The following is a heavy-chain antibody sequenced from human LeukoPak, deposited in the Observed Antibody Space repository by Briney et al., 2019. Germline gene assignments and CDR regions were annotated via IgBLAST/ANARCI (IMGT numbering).Heavy chain of an antibody. J-gene: IGHJ6*02. D-gene: IGHD2-15*01. CDR2: INPDSGGT. Sequence: GASVKVSCKASGYTFTRYGISWVRQAPGQGLEWMGWINPDSGGTNYAQNFQGRVTMTRDTSISTAYMELSRLRSDDTAVYYCARERMRVHYYYGMDVWGQGTTVTVSS. V-gene: IGHV1-2*02. CDR1: GYTFTRYG. CDR3: ARERMRVHYYYGMDV.